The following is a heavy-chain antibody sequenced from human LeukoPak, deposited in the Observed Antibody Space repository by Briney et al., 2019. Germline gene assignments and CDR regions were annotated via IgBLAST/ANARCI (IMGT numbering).Heavy chain of an antibody. CDR3: ARDTALIIAPGGPDY. Sequence: SVKVSCKASGYTFASYGISWVRQAPGQGLEWMGWISAYNGDTKYAQNLQGRVTLTTDTSTGTAYMELRSLTSDDTALYYCARDTALIIAPGGPDYWGRGTLITVSS. J-gene: IGHJ4*02. V-gene: IGHV1-18*01. CDR2: ISAYNGDT. CDR1: GYTFASYG. D-gene: IGHD6-13*01.